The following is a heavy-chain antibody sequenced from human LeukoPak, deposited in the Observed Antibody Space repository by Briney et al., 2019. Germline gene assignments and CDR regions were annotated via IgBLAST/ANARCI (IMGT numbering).Heavy chain of an antibody. Sequence: GGSLRLSCAASGFTFSSYSMNWVRQAPGKGLEWVSSISGSSSYIYYADSVKGRFTISRDNAKNSLYLQMNSLRAEDTAVYYCARTYSRIVNGWFDPWGQGTLVTVSS. CDR2: ISGSSSYI. D-gene: IGHD6-13*01. CDR3: ARTYSRIVNGWFDP. V-gene: IGHV3-21*01. CDR1: GFTFSSYS. J-gene: IGHJ5*02.